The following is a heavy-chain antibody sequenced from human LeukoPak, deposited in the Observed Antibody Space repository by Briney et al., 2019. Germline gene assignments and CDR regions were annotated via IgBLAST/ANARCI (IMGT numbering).Heavy chain of an antibody. CDR1: GFTFSGYA. D-gene: IGHD3-3*02. J-gene: IGHJ4*02. CDR2: ISGSGGST. Sequence: GGSLRLSCAASGFTFSGYAMSWVRQAPGKGLEWVSAISGSGGSTYYADSVKGRFTISRDNSKNTLYLQMNSLRAEDTAVYYCAKLTYLAGEFYFDYWGQGTLVTVSS. CDR3: AKLTYLAGEFYFDY. V-gene: IGHV3-23*01.